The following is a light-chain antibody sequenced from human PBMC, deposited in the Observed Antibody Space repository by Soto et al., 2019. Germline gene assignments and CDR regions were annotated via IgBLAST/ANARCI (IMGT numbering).Light chain of an antibody. CDR2: GAS. J-gene: IGKJ5*01. CDR1: QSVSSSY. Sequence: EIVLTQSPGTLSLSPGERATRSCRAIQSVSSSYLAWYQQKPGQAPRLLIYGASSRATGIPDGSSGSGSVTDFTLTISRLEPEDFAVYYCQQYGSSPPITFGQGTRLEIK. CDR3: QQYGSSPPIT. V-gene: IGKV3-20*01.